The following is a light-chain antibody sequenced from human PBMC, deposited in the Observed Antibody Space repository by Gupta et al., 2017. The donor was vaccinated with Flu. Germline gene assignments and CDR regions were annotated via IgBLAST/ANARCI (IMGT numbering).Light chain of an antibody. CDR1: SYNIGSSY. V-gene: IGLV1-47*01. Sequence: RVTSACTGSSYNIGSSYVYWYQQLPVTAPKLLIHTNNKRPSRIPVRFSGSKSGTSASLAITGLQSGDEADYYCATWDDSLSGVVFGGGTKLTVL. CDR3: ATWDDSLSGVV. CDR2: TNN. J-gene: IGLJ2*01.